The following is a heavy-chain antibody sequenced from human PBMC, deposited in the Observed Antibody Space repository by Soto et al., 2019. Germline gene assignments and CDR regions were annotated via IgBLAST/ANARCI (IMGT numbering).Heavy chain of an antibody. CDR3: ARDDLYGGWFDP. CDR2: IYHSGST. D-gene: IGHD3-10*01. Sequence: SDTLSLTCTVSGRSISSGGYSWNWIRQPPGKGLEWIGYIYHSGSTYYNPSLKSRVTISVDRSKNQFSLKLSSVTAADTAVYYCARDDLYGGWFDPWGQGTLVTVSS. V-gene: IGHV4-30-2*01. CDR1: GRSISSGGYS. J-gene: IGHJ5*02.